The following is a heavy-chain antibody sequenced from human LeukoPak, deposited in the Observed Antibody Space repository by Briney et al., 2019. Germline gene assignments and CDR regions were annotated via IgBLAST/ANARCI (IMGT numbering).Heavy chain of an antibody. CDR3: AREFTFDAFDI. CDR1: GLTFSDYY. V-gene: IGHV3-11*01. CDR2: ISISGSTI. J-gene: IGHJ3*02. Sequence: KSGGSLRLSCAASGLTFSDYYMSWIRQAPGKGLEWLSYISISGSTIYYADSVKGRFTISRDNAKNSLYLQMNSLRAEDTAVYSCAREFTFDAFDIWGLGTMVTVSS.